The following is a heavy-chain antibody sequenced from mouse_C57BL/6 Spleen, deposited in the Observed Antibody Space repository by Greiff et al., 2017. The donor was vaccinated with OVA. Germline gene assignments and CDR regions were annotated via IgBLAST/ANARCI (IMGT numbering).Heavy chain of an antibody. D-gene: IGHD2-14*01. Sequence: EVMLVESGEGLVKPGGSLKLSCAASGFTFSSYAMSWVRQTPEKRLEWVAYISSGGDYIYYADTVKGRFTISRDNARNTLYLQMSSLKSEDTAMYYCTREGTGYYFDYWGQGTTLTVSS. CDR1: GFTFSSYA. CDR2: ISSGGDYI. J-gene: IGHJ2*01. CDR3: TREGTGYYFDY. V-gene: IGHV5-9-1*02.